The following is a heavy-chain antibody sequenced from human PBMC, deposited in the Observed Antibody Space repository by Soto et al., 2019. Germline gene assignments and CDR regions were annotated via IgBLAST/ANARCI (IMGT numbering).Heavy chain of an antibody. Sequence: SETLSLTCAFYGGSFSGYYCSWIRQPPGKGLEWIGEINHSGSTNYNPSLKNRVTISVDTSKNQFSLRLSSVTAPDTAVYYCARARLAYYGDYYFDYWGQGTLVTVSS. CDR1: GGSFSGYY. CDR2: INHSGST. CDR3: ARARLAYYGDYYFDY. J-gene: IGHJ4*02. V-gene: IGHV4-34*01. D-gene: IGHD4-17*01.